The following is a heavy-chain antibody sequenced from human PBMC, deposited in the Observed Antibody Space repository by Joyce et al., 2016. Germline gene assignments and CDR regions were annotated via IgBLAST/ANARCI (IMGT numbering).Heavy chain of an antibody. Sequence: QVQLVQSGAEVIKPGSSVMVSCKASGGTFRNFATNWVRQAPGQGLEWMGGIIPIFDSGNYAQEFQDRVTITADESTSTAYMEMRSLRSDDTAVYYCARKAAGGYFQDWGQGTLVTVSA. D-gene: IGHD6-13*01. J-gene: IGHJ1*01. CDR2: IIPIFDSG. CDR3: ARKAAGGYFQD. V-gene: IGHV1-69*01. CDR1: GGTFRNFA.